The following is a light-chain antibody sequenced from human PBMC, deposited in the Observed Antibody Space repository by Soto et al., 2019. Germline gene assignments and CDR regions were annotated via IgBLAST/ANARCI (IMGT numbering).Light chain of an antibody. CDR2: DVS. J-gene: IGLJ1*01. V-gene: IGLV2-14*01. CDR3: ASYTTSSTYV. CDR1: SSDVGGYSY. Sequence: QSALTQPASVSGSPGQSIAISCTGTSSDVGGYSYVSWYQQRPGKAPKLVISDVSNRPSGVSDRFSGSKSGNTASLTISGLQTEDEADYYCASYTTSSTYVFGTGTRSPS.